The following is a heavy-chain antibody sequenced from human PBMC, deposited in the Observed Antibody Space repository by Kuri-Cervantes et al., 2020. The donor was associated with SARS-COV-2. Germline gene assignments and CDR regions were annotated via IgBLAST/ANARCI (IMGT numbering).Heavy chain of an antibody. CDR2: ISGSGGST. CDR1: GFTFSSYA. D-gene: IGHD6-13*01. J-gene: IGHJ6*02. V-gene: IGHV3-23*01. Sequence: GGSLRLSCAASGFTFSSYAMSWVRQAPGKGLEWVSAISGSGGSTYYADSVKGRFTISRDNSKNSLYLQMNSLRTDDTALYYCAKDLATAGLSYYGMDVWGQGTTVTVSS. CDR3: AKDLATAGLSYYGMDV.